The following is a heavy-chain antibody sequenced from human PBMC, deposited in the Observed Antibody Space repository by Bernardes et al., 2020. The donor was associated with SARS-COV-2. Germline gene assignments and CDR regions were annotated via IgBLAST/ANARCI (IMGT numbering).Heavy chain of an antibody. V-gene: IGHV3-64D*06. D-gene: IGHD1-26*01. CDR3: VKDRSGTYAFDY. CDR2: INDYGTRT. CDR1: GFTFSCSA. J-gene: IGHJ4*02. Sequence: GVSLRLSCSASGFTFSCSAMHWVRQAPGRGLKYVSGINDYGTRTHYADSVKCRFTISRDDSKNTVHLQMSSLRVEDTALYYCVKDRSGTYAFDYWGQGILVTVSS.